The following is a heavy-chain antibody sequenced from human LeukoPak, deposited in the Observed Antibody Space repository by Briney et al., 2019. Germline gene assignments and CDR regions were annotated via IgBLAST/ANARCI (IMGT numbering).Heavy chain of an antibody. Sequence: SVKVSCKASGGTFSSYAISWVRQAPGQGLEWMGGIIPIFGTANYAQKFQGRVTITADKSTSTAYMELSSLRSEDTAVYYCARDEGAKIAFAIWGQGTMVTVSS. CDR2: IIPIFGTA. CDR1: GGTFSSYA. D-gene: IGHD1-26*01. V-gene: IGHV1-69*06. CDR3: ARDEGAKIAFAI. J-gene: IGHJ3*02.